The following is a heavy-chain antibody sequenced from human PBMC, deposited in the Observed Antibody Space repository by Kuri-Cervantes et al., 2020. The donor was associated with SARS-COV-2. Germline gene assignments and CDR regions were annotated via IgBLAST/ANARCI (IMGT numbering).Heavy chain of an antibody. CDR2: ISAYNGNT. CDR3: AREDFVGPTRSDY. J-gene: IGHJ4*02. D-gene: IGHD1-26*01. Sequence: ASVKVSCKTSGYTFTSFYLHWVRQAPGQGLEWMGWISAYNGNTNYAQKLQGRVTMTTDSSTTTAYMELRGLRSDDTAVYYCAREDFVGPTRSDYWGQGTLVTVSS. V-gene: IGHV1-18*04. CDR1: GYTFTSFY.